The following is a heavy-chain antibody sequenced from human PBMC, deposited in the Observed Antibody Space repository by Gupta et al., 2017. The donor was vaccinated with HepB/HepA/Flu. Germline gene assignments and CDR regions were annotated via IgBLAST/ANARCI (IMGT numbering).Heavy chain of an antibody. CDR3: ARDLRSHDFWSGYYGGAFDI. CDR1: GGSISSYY. CDR2: IYTSGST. Sequence: QVQLQESGPGLVKPSETLSLTCTVSGGSISSYYWSWIRQPAGKGLEWIGRIYTSGSTNYNPSLKSRVTMSVDTSKNQFSLKLSSVTAADTAVYYCARDLRSHDFWSGYYGGAFDIWGQGTMVTVSS. V-gene: IGHV4-4*07. J-gene: IGHJ3*02. D-gene: IGHD3-3*01.